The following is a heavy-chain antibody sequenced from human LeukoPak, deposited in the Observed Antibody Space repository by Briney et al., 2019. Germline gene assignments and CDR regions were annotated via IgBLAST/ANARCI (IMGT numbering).Heavy chain of an antibody. J-gene: IGHJ3*02. Sequence: GGPLRLSCSAWVFPRDVCAELWLRQAPGKALEWVSLISGDGDSTYYADSVKGRFTTSRDNSKNSLYLQMNSLRTEDTAFYYCTKDLIVRGINAFDIWGQGTMVTVSS. CDR1: VFPRDVCA. CDR3: TKDLIVRGINAFDI. CDR2: ISGDGDST. D-gene: IGHD1-14*01. V-gene: IGHV3-43*02.